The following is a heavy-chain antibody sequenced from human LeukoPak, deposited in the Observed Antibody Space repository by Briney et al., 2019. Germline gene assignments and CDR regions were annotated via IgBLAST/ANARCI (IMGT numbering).Heavy chain of an antibody. J-gene: IGHJ4*02. CDR3: ARLYGSGSYSFDY. CDR2: INHSGST. V-gene: IGHV4-34*01. CDR1: GGSFSGYY. D-gene: IGHD3-10*01. Sequence: SETLSLTCAVYGGSFSGYYWSWIRQPPGKGLEWIGEINHSGSTNYNPSLKSRVTISVDTSKNQFSLKLSSVTAADTAVYYCARLYGSGSYSFDYWGQGTLVTVSS.